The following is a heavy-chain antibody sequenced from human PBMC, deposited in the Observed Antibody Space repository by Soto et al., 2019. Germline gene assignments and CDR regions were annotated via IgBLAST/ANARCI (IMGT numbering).Heavy chain of an antibody. CDR2: IKYDGNNK. Sequence: GGSLRLSCAASGISFNTFGMHWVRQAPGKGLEWVAVIKYDGNNKYYAESVKGGFTISRDNSKNTLYQQMNSLRAEDTAVYYCARDPLSGDYIWGSYRPGIMDVWGKGTTVTVSS. CDR3: ARDPLSGDYIWGSYRPGIMDV. CDR1: GISFNTFG. J-gene: IGHJ6*04. D-gene: IGHD3-16*02. V-gene: IGHV3-33*01.